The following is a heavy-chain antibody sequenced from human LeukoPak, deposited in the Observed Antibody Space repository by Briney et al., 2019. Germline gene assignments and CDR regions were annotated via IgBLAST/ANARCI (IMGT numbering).Heavy chain of an antibody. Sequence: ASVKVSCKTSGYTFTGYYMHWVRQAPGQGLEWMGWINPNSSGTNYAQKFQGRVTMTRDTSISTAYMELSSLRSDDTAVYYCASVIDYYFDYWGQGTLVTVSS. CDR2: INPNSSGT. CDR3: ASVIDYYFDY. J-gene: IGHJ4*02. V-gene: IGHV1-2*02. D-gene: IGHD3-22*01. CDR1: GYTFTGYY.